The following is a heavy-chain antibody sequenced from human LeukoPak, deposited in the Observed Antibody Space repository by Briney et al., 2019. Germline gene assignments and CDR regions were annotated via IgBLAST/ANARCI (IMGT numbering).Heavy chain of an antibody. D-gene: IGHD2-2*01. CDR1: GFTFSSYS. J-gene: IGHJ4*02. Sequence: GGSLRLSCAASGFTFSSYSMNWVRQAPGKGLEWVSSISSSSSYIYYADSAKGRFTISRDNAKNSLYLQMNSLRAEDTAVYYCAREGDCSSTSCSDYWGQGTLVTVSS. V-gene: IGHV3-21*01. CDR2: ISSSSSYI. CDR3: AREGDCSSTSCSDY.